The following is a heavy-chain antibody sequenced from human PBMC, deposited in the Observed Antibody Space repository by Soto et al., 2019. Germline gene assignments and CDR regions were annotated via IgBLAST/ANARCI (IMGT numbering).Heavy chain of an antibody. CDR3: ARDRQPSSYIGLDV. D-gene: IGHD1-1*01. CDR1: GFTVSVHY. J-gene: IGHJ6*02. V-gene: IGHV3-11*01. CDR2: ISGDSNTV. Sequence: VGSLRLSCEASGFTVSVHYMSWVRRAPGKAPEWLSHISGDSNTVYYADSVKGRFTISRDNARKSLFLQMDNLRAEDTALYYCARDRQPSSYIGLDVWGHGTTVTVSS.